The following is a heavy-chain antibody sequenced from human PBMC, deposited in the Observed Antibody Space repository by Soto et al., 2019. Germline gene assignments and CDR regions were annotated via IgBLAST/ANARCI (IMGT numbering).Heavy chain of an antibody. CDR2: ISGSGGST. J-gene: IGHJ6*03. CDR1: GFTFSSYA. CDR3: AKKGVHYYYYYYMDV. V-gene: IGHV3-23*01. D-gene: IGHD1-1*01. Sequence: GGSLRLSCAASGFTFSSYAMGWVRQAPGKGLEWVSAISGSGGSTYYADSVKGRFTISRDNSKNTLYLQMNSLRAEDTAVYYCAKKGVHYYYYYYMDVWGKGTTVTVSS.